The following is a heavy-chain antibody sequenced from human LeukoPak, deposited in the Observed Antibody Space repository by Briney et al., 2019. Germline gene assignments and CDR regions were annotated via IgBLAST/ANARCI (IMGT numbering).Heavy chain of an antibody. Sequence: GASVKVSCKASGGTFSSYAISWVRQAPGQGLEWMGGIIPIFGTANYAQKFQGRVTITADESTSTAYMELSGLRSEDTAVYYCARESSSWYLDAFDIWGQGTMVTVSS. J-gene: IGHJ3*02. CDR3: ARESSSWYLDAFDI. CDR1: GGTFSSYA. V-gene: IGHV1-69*13. CDR2: IIPIFGTA. D-gene: IGHD6-13*01.